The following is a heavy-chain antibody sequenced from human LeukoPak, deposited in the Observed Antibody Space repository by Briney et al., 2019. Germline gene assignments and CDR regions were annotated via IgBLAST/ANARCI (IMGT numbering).Heavy chain of an antibody. J-gene: IGHJ4*02. V-gene: IGHV4-39*07. Sequence: SETLSLTCTVSGGSISSSSYYWGWIRQPPGKGLEWIGSIYYSGSTYYNPSLKSRVTISVDTSKNQFSLKLSSVTAADTAVYYCARGKVVAGTPGQNSWDNWGQGILVTVSS. CDR3: ARGKVVAGTPGQNSWDN. CDR1: GGSISSSSYY. D-gene: IGHD6-19*01. CDR2: IYYSGST.